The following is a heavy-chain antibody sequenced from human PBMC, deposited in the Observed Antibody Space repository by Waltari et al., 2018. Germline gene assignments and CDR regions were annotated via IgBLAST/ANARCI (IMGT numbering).Heavy chain of an antibody. J-gene: IGHJ3*02. V-gene: IGHV3-33*01. D-gene: IGHD3-10*01. CDR3: ARDTLWFGELLVDAFDI. CDR1: GFSFSSYG. CDR2: IWYDGSNK. Sequence: QVQVVESGGGVVQPGRSLRLSCAASGFSFSSYGMHWVRQAPGKGLEWVAVIWYDGSNKHYADSVKGRFTISRDNSKNTLYLQMNSLRAEDTAVYYCARDTLWFGELLVDAFDIWGQGTMVTVSS.